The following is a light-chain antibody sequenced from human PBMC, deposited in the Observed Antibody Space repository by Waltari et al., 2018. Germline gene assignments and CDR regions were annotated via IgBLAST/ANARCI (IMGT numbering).Light chain of an antibody. CDR2: EDN. V-gene: IGLV6-57*04. J-gene: IGLJ2*01. Sequence: FVLTQPHSVSEYPGQSVTISCTRSSGSIATSFVQWYQKRPGRAPTTVNYEDNQSPPGVPGRFSGSIDTSSNSASLTISGLRSDDEADYYCQSYDSRIVFGGGTKLTVL. CDR3: QSYDSRIV. CDR1: SGSIATSF.